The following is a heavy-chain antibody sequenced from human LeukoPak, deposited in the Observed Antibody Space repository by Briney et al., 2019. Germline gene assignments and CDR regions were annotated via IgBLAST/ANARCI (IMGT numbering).Heavy chain of an antibody. D-gene: IGHD3-22*01. J-gene: IGHJ6*02. V-gene: IGHV1-69*04. CDR1: GGTFSSYA. Sequence: GASVKVSCKASGGTFSSYAISWVRQAPGQGLEWMGRIIPIFGIANYAQKFQGRVTITADKSTSTAHMELSSLRSEDTAVYYCASYDSSPYYYYGMDVWGQGTTVTVSS. CDR2: IIPIFGIA. CDR3: ASYDSSPYYYYGMDV.